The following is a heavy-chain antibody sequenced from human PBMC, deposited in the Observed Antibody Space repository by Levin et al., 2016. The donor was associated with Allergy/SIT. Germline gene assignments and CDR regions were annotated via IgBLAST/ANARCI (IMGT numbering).Heavy chain of an antibody. V-gene: IGHV1-69*04. CDR3: ARATIDQDQVYASHLDY. CDR2: IIPILGIA. Sequence: SVKVSCKASGGTFSSYAISWVRQAPGQGLEWMGRIIPILGIANYAQKFQGRVTITADESTSTAYMELSSLRSEDTAVYYCARATIDQDQVYASHLDYWGQGTLVTVSS. D-gene: IGHD2-8*01. J-gene: IGHJ4*02. CDR1: GGTFSSYA.